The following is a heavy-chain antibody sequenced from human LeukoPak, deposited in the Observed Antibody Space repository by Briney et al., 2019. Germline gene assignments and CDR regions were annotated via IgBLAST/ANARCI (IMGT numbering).Heavy chain of an antibody. J-gene: IGHJ1*01. D-gene: IGHD4-17*01. CDR1: GFTFSSYS. V-gene: IGHV3-21*01. Sequence: PGGSLRLSCAASGFTFSSYSMNWVRQAPGKGLEWVSSISSSSTYIYYADSVKGRFAISRDSAKNSLYLQMNSLRAEDTAVYYCARDMNTVTAAYFHHWGQGTLVTVSS. CDR2: ISSSSTYI. CDR3: ARDMNTVTAAYFHH.